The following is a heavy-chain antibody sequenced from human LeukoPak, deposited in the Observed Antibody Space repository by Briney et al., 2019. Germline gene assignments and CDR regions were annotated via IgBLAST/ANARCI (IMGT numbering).Heavy chain of an antibody. CDR2: IYYSGST. CDR3: AKCRALWFGELPFDY. J-gene: IGHJ4*02. CDR1: GGSISSSSYY. V-gene: IGHV4-39*01. Sequence: SETLSLTCTVSGGSISSSSYYWGWIRQPPGKGLEWIGSIYYSGSTYYNPSLKSRVTISVDTSKNQFSLKLSSVTAADAAVYYCAKCRALWFGELPFDYWGQGTLVTASS. D-gene: IGHD3-10*01.